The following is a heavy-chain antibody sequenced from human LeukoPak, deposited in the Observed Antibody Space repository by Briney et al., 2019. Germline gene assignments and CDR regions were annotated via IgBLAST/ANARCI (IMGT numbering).Heavy chain of an antibody. D-gene: IGHD3-22*01. CDR2: ISSSSSYI. Sequence: GGTLRLSCAASGFTFNSYAMNWVRQAPGKGLEWVSSISSSSSYIYYADSVKGRFTISRDNAKNSLYLQMNSLRAEDTAVYYCARDRSGYYYDSSGKGYFDYWGQGTLVTVSS. CDR3: ARDRSGYYYDSSGKGYFDY. V-gene: IGHV3-21*01. J-gene: IGHJ4*02. CDR1: GFTFNSYA.